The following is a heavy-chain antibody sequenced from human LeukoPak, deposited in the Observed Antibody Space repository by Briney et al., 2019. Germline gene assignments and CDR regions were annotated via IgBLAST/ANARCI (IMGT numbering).Heavy chain of an antibody. Sequence: SVKVSYKASGYTFTGYYMHWVRQAPGQGLEWMEWINPNSGGTNYAQKFQGRVTMTRDTSISTAYMELSRLRSDDTAVYYCAREKFRYFDLWGRGTLVTVSS. V-gene: IGHV1-2*02. CDR2: INPNSGGT. CDR1: GYTFTGYY. J-gene: IGHJ2*01. CDR3: AREKFRYFDL.